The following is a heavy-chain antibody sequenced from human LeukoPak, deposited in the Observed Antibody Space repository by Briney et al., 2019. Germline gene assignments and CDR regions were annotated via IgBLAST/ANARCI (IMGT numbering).Heavy chain of an antibody. V-gene: IGHV5-51*01. D-gene: IGHD3-22*01. J-gene: IGHJ4*02. CDR2: IYPGDSDT. CDR1: GYSFTSYW. Sequence: GESLKISCKGSGYSFTSYWIGWVSQMPGKGLEWMGIIYPGDSDTRYSPSFQGQVTISADKSISTAYLQWSSLKASDTAMYYCARSSSLDYYDSSGYYPFDYWGQGTLVTVSS. CDR3: ARSSSLDYYDSSGYYPFDY.